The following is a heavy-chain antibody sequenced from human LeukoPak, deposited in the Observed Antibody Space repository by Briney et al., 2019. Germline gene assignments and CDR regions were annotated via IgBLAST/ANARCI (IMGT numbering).Heavy chain of an antibody. CDR2: IKQDGRET. Sequence: PGGSLRLSGAASGFSISTYWMDWVRQAPGKGLDGVATIKQDGRETVYVDFVKGRFTLHRHNPHNPVDLQLKSLRAQHTAVYYCSGGSGCLNDHRGPGTLVNGSS. CDR1: GFSISTYW. J-gene: IGHJ4*02. CDR3: SGGSGCLNDH. D-gene: IGHD1-26*01. V-gene: IGHV3-7*01.